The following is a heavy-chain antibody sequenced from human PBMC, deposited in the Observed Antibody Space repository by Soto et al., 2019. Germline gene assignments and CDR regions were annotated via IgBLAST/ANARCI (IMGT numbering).Heavy chain of an antibody. V-gene: IGHV3-33*01. CDR1: GFTLSGYG. J-gene: IGHJ5*02. D-gene: IGHD5-18*01. Sequence: QVQLVESGGGVVQPGRSLRLSCAASGFTLSGYGMHWVRQAPGKGLEWVAVILYDGSKKYYVDSVKGRFTISRDTPKNTLYLEMNSLRAEDTAVYYCARGGRENSYGYNWFDPWGQGILVTVSS. CDR2: ILYDGSKK. CDR3: ARGGRENSYGYNWFDP.